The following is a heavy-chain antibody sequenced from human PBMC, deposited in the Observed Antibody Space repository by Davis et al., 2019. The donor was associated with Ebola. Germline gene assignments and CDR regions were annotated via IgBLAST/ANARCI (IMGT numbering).Heavy chain of an antibody. J-gene: IGHJ4*02. Sequence: ASVKVSCKASGYTFTSYHINWVRQAPGQGLEWVGWMNTDSGDKGYAQQFQGRVTITRNTSISTAYMELSSLRSEETAVYYCARGAEGYYDFWSGYYNRYYFDYWGQGTLVTVSS. CDR1: GYTFTSYH. D-gene: IGHD3-3*01. V-gene: IGHV1-8*03. CDR2: MNTDSGDK. CDR3: ARGAEGYYDFWSGYYNRYYFDY.